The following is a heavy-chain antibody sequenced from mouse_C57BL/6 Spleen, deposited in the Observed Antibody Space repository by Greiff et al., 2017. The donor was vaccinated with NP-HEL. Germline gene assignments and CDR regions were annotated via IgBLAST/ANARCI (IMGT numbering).Heavy chain of an antibody. V-gene: IGHV1-20*01. J-gene: IGHJ1*03. CDR3: ARRNYGSSYDWYFDV. D-gene: IGHD1-1*01. CDR1: GYSFTGYF. CDR2: INPYNGDT. Sequence: EVKLQESGPELVKPGDSVKISCKASGYSFTGYFMNWVMQSHGKSLEWIGRINPYNGDTFYNQKFKGKATLTVDKSSSTAHMELRSLTSEDSAVYYCARRNYGSSYDWYFDVWGTGTTGTVSS.